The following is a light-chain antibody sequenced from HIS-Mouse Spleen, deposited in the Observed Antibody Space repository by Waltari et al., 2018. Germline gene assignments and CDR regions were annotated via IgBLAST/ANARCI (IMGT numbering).Light chain of an antibody. CDR3: CSYAGSSTYWV. CDR1: SSDVGCYNL. CDR2: EGS. Sequence: QSALTQPASVSGSPGQSITISCTGTSSDVGCYNLVSWYQQHPGKAPKILIYEGSMRPCGVSNRFPGSKSGNTASLTISGLQAEDEADYYCCSYAGSSTYWVFGGGTKLTVL. J-gene: IGLJ3*02. V-gene: IGLV2-23*01.